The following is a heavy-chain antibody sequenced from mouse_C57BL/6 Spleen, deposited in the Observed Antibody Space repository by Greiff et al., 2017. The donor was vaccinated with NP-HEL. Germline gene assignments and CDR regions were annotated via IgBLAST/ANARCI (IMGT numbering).Heavy chain of an antibody. Sequence: EVQLVESGGGLVQPGGSLKLSCAASGFNFSDYYMYWVRQTPEQRLEWVAYISNGGGSTYYPDTVKGRFTISRDNAKNTLDLQMSRLKSEDTAMYYCARHPRRPPYAMDYWGQGTSVTVYS. J-gene: IGHJ4*01. D-gene: IGHD2-10*02. CDR3: ARHPRRPPYAMDY. CDR2: ISNGGGST. V-gene: IGHV5-12*01. CDR1: GFNFSDYY.